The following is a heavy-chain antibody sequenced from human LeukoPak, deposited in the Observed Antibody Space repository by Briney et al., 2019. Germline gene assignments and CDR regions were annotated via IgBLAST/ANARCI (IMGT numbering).Heavy chain of an antibody. CDR1: GLTFSSYG. Sequence: GGSLRLSCAASGLTFSSYGMHWVRQAPGKGLEWVAVIWYDGSNKYYADSVKGRFTISRDNSKNTLYLQMNSLRAEDTAVYYCARWRSMVRGVNGFDAFDIWGQGTMVTVSS. V-gene: IGHV3-33*01. CDR2: IWYDGSNK. D-gene: IGHD3-10*01. J-gene: IGHJ3*02. CDR3: ARWRSMVRGVNGFDAFDI.